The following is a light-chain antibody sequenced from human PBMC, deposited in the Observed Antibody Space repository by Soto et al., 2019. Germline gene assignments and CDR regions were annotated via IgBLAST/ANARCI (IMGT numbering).Light chain of an antibody. CDR1: SSDVGGYDY. Sequence: QSVLTQPASVSGSPGQSITISCAGTSSDVGGYDYVSWYQQHPGKAPKLIIYDVSNRPSGVSNRFSGSKSGNTASLTISGLQAEDEGDYYCTSYTRSDIGVFGGGTKVTVL. V-gene: IGLV2-14*01. J-gene: IGLJ2*01. CDR3: TSYTRSDIGV. CDR2: DVS.